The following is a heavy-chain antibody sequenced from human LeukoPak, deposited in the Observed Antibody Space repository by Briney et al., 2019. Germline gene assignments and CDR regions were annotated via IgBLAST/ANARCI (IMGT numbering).Heavy chain of an antibody. CDR3: AREPIAVAGTGYDY. D-gene: IGHD6-19*01. J-gene: IGHJ4*02. CDR1: GYTFTGYY. CDR2: INPNSGGT. Sequence: RASVKVSCKASGYTFTGYYMYWVRQAPGQGLEWMGWINPNSGGTNYAQKFQGRVTMTRDTSISTAYMELSRLRSDDTAVYYCAREPIAVAGTGYDYWGQGTLVTVSS. V-gene: IGHV1-2*02.